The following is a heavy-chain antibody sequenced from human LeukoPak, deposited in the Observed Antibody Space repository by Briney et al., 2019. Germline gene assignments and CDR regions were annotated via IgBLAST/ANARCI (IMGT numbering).Heavy chain of an antibody. J-gene: IGHJ3*02. CDR3: ARGPYSYDSSGAFDI. CDR2: IFYSGST. V-gene: IGHV4-59*08. CDR1: GGSISSLY. D-gene: IGHD3-22*01. Sequence: SETLSLTCTVSGGSISSLYWSWIRQPPGKQLEWIGYIFYSGSTNYNPSLKSRVTLSVDTSKNQFSLKLSSVTAADTAVYFCARGPYSYDSSGAFDIWGQGTMVTVSS.